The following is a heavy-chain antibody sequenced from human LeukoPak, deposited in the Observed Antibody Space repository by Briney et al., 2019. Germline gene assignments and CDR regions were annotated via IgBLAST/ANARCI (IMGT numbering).Heavy chain of an antibody. CDR1: GGSISSSSYY. Sequence: SETLSLTCSVSGGSISSSSYYWGWIRQPPGKGLEWIGSIYYSGSTYYNPSLKSRVAISVDTSKNQFSLKLSSVTAADTAVYYCARSNEHYYDSSGYYDYWGQGTLVTVSS. CDR3: ARSNEHYYDSSGYYDY. D-gene: IGHD3-22*01. J-gene: IGHJ4*02. V-gene: IGHV4-39*07. CDR2: IYYSGST.